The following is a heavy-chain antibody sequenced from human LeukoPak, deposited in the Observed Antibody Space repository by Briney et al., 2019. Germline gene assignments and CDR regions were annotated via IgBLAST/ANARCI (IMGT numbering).Heavy chain of an antibody. CDR2: IYYSGST. CDR3: ARGQDIVVVPAATHAFDI. Sequence: SETLSLTCTVSGGSIGSGGYYWSWIRQHPGKGLEWIGYIYYSGSTYYNPSLKSRVTISVDTSKNQFSLKLSSVTAADTAVYYCARGQDIVVVPAATHAFDIWGQGTMVTVSS. J-gene: IGHJ3*02. D-gene: IGHD2-2*01. V-gene: IGHV4-31*03. CDR1: GGSIGSGGYY.